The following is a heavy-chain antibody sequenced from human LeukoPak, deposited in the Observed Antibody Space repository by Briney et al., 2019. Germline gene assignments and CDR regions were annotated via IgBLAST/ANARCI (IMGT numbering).Heavy chain of an antibody. CDR1: GGSISSYY. CDR3: ARDHSKITMVRPFDY. V-gene: IGHV4-59*01. CDR2: IYYSGST. Sequence: SETLPLTCTVSGGSISSYYWSWIRQPPGKGLEWIGYIYYSGSTNYNPSLKSRVTISVDTSKNQFSLKLSSVTAADTAVYYCARDHSKITMVRPFDYWGQGTLVTVSS. D-gene: IGHD3-10*01. J-gene: IGHJ4*02.